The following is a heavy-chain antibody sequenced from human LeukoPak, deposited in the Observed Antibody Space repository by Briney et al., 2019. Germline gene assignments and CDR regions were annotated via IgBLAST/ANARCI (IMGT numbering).Heavy chain of an antibody. CDR2: IYTSGST. V-gene: IGHV4-4*07. CDR3: ARFLRFGELSYYFDY. D-gene: IGHD3-10*01. Sequence: SETLSLTCTVSGGSISSYYWSWIRQPAGKGLEWIGRIYTSGSTNYNPSLKSRVTMSVDTSKNQFSLKLSSVTAADTAVYYCARFLRFGELSYYFDYWGQGTLVTVSS. CDR1: GGSISSYY. J-gene: IGHJ4*02.